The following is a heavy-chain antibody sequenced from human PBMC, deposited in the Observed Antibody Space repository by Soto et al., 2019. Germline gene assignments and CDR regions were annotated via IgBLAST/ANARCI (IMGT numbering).Heavy chain of an antibody. CDR1: GYTFTSYD. CDR3: ARGQSSSWYYYYGMDV. Sequence: QVQLVQSGAEVKKPGASVKVSCKASGYTFTSYDINWVRQATGQGLEWMGWMNPNSGNTGYAQKVQGRVTMTRNTSISTAYMELSSLRSEDTAVYYCARGQSSSWYYYYGMDVWGQGTTVTVSS. J-gene: IGHJ6*02. D-gene: IGHD6-13*01. CDR2: MNPNSGNT. V-gene: IGHV1-8*01.